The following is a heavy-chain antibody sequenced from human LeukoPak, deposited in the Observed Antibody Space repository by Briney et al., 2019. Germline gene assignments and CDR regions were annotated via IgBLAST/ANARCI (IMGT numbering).Heavy chain of an antibody. J-gene: IGHJ5*02. CDR2: ISYDGSNK. CDR1: GFTFSNYA. D-gene: IGHD3-3*01. Sequence: PGGSLRLSCAASGFTFSNYAMHWVRQAPGKGLEWVAVISYDGSNKYYADSVKGRFTISRDNSKNTLYLQMNSLRAEDTAVYYCARAWTRVRFLEWLCLDTWGQGTLVTVSS. CDR3: ARAWTRVRFLEWLCLDT. V-gene: IGHV3-30*04.